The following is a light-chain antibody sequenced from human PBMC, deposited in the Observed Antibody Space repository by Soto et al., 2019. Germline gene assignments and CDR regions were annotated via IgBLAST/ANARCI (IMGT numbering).Light chain of an antibody. Sequence: DIVMTQSPDSLAVSLGERATINCKSSQSVLYSSNNENYLAWYQQKPGQPPKLLIYWASTRKSGVPDRFSGSGSGTDFTLTISSLQAEDVAVYYCQQYYNIPFTFGPGTKVDIK. CDR1: QSVLYSSNNENY. J-gene: IGKJ3*01. V-gene: IGKV4-1*01. CDR2: WAS. CDR3: QQYYNIPFT.